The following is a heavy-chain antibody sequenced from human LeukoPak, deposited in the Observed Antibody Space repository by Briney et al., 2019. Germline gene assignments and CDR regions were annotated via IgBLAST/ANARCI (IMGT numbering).Heavy chain of an antibody. CDR2: ISAYNGNT. CDR1: GYTFTSYG. CDR3: ARSPLYYYYMDV. Sequence: ASVKVSCKASGYTFTSYGISWVRQAPGQGGERMGWISAYNGNTNYAQKLQGRATMTTDTSTSTAYMELRSLRSDDTAVYYCARSPLYYYYMDVWGKGTTVTVSS. J-gene: IGHJ6*03. V-gene: IGHV1-18*01.